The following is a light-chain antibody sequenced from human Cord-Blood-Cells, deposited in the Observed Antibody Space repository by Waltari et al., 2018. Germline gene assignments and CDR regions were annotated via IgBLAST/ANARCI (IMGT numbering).Light chain of an antibody. Sequence: LSVSPGERATLSCRASQSVSSNLAWYQQKPGQAPRLLIYGASTRATGIPARFSGSGSGTEFTLTISSLQSEDFAVYYCQQYNNWLTFGGGTKVEIK. CDR2: GAS. CDR1: QSVSSN. J-gene: IGKJ4*01. CDR3: QQYNNWLT. V-gene: IGKV3-15*01.